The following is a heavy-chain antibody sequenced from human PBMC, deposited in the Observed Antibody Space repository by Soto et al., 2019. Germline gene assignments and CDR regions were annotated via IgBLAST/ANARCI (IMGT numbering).Heavy chain of an antibody. J-gene: IGHJ4*02. V-gene: IGHV2-5*02. CDR2: IYWDDDK. CDR3: AHRVLLTVFGLVTTTAIYFDF. D-gene: IGHD3-3*01. CDR1: GFSLTTSGVG. Sequence: KESGPTVVRPTETLTLTCRFSGFSLTTSGVGVGWIRQSPGKAPEWLALIYWDDDKRYSASLKSRLTITKDTSKNQVVLTVSDLDPTDTATYYCAHRVLLTVFGLVTTTAIYFDFWGQGTPVAVSS.